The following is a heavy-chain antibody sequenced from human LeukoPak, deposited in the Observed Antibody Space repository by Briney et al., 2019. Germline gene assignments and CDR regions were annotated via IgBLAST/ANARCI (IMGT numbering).Heavy chain of an antibody. J-gene: IGHJ4*02. CDR3: PRPSVYSSSSVRRRAFDY. V-gene: IGHV1-69*05. Sequence: ASVKVSCKASGGTFSSYAISWVRQAPGQGLEWMGGIIPIFGTANYAQKFQGRVAITTDESTSTAYMELSSLRSEDTAVYYCPRPSVYSSSSVRRRAFDYWGQGTLVTVSS. D-gene: IGHD6-6*01. CDR2: IIPIFGTA. CDR1: GGTFSSYA.